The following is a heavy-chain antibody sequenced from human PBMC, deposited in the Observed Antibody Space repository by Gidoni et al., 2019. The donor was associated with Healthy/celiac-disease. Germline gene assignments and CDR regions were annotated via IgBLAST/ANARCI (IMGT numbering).Heavy chain of an antibody. CDR2: ISGSGGST. J-gene: IGHJ4*02. V-gene: IGHV3-23*01. Sequence: EVQLLESGGGLVQPGGSLRLSCAASGFPFSSYAMSWVRQAPGKGLEWVSAISGSGGSTYYADSVKGRFNISRDNSKNTLYRQMNSLRAEDTAVYYCAKDLPLDYDSTDWGQGTLVTVSS. D-gene: IGHD3-22*01. CDR3: AKDLPLDYDSTD. CDR1: GFPFSSYA.